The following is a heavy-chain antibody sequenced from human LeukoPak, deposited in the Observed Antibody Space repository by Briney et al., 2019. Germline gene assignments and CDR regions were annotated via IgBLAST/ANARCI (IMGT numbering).Heavy chain of an antibody. Sequence: PSETLSLTCTVSGGSIISSTYYWGWIRQPPGKGLEWIGEINHSGSTNYNPSLKSRVTISVDTSKNQFSLKLSSVTAADTAVYYCARGRCSTSCYFRYYYYYYGMDVWGQGTTVTVSS. CDR3: ARGRCSTSCYFRYYYYYYGMDV. V-gene: IGHV4-39*07. J-gene: IGHJ6*02. CDR1: GGSIISSTYY. CDR2: INHSGST. D-gene: IGHD2-2*01.